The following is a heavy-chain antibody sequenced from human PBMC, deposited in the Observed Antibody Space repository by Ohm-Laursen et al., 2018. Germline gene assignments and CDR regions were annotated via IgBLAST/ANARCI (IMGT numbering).Heavy chain of an antibody. V-gene: IGHV4-31*01. CDR1: GVNISSGDYY. Sequence: SQTLSLTCSVSGVNISSGDYYWSWIRQHPEKGLGWIGNIFYGWSTYYNPSLWSLVSKSVDTSKNQYSLKLSSVTTAEPAVYYCARFRRDGVAARAFDLWGQGTMVTVSS. CDR3: ARFRRDGVAARAFDL. D-gene: IGHD6-6*01. CDR2: IFYGWST. J-gene: IGHJ3*01.